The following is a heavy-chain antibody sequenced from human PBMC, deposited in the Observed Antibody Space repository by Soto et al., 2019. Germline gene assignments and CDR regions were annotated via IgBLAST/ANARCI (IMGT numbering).Heavy chain of an antibody. CDR1: GYTFTSYY. CDR2: INPSGGST. J-gene: IGHJ6*02. Sequence: QVQLVQSGAEVKKPGASVKVSCKASGYTFTSYYMHWVRQAPGQGLEWMGIINPSGGSTSYAQKFQGRVTMTRDTSTSTLYMELSSLRSEGTAVYYCARKSEGGMDVWGQGTTVTVSS. CDR3: ARKSEGGMDV. V-gene: IGHV1-46*01.